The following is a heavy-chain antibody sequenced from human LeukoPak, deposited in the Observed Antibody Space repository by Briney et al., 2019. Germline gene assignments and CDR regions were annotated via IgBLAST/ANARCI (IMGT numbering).Heavy chain of an antibody. CDR1: GFTISGYW. D-gene: IGHD6-19*01. CDR3: TRDVGSGWVHFDY. Sequence: PGGSLRLSCAASGFTISGYWMHWVRQAPGKGLVWVSRISGDGSITAYADSVKGRFAISRDNAKNTVYLQMNRLRAEDTALYYCTRDVGSGWVHFDYWGQGTPVTVSS. V-gene: IGHV3-74*01. CDR2: ISGDGSIT. J-gene: IGHJ4*02.